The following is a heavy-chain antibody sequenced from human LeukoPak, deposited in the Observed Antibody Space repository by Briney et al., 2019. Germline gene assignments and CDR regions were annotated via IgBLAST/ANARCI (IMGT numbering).Heavy chain of an antibody. J-gene: IGHJ4*02. CDR1: GFTFDDYA. V-gene: IGHV3-9*01. CDR2: ISWNSGSI. CDR3: AKSIEASGSYYDSYFDY. Sequence: GGSLRLSCAASGFTFDDYAMHWVRQAPGKGLEWVSGISWNSGSIGYADSVKGRFTISRDNAKNSLYLQMISLRPEDTALYYCAKSIEASGSYYDSYFDYWGQGTLVTVSS. D-gene: IGHD3-10*01.